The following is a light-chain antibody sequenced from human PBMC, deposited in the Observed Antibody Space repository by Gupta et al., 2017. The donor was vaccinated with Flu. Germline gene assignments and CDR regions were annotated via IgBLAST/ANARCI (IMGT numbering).Light chain of an antibody. Sequence: TISCSGTSSDVGRSDAVSWYQQHPDKAPKLIIFDVTNRPSGVSSRFSGSKSGNTASLTISGLQAEDETDYYCSSYTSGSTFYVFGTGTKVTVL. CDR3: SSYTSGSTFYV. J-gene: IGLJ1*01. V-gene: IGLV2-14*04. CDR1: SSDVGRSDA. CDR2: DVT.